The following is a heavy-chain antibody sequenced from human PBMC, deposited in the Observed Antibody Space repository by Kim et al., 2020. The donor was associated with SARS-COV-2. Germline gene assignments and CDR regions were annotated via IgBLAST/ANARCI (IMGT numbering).Heavy chain of an antibody. CDR2: INPNSGGT. CDR1: GYTFTGYY. Sequence: ASVKVSCKASGYTFTGYYMHWVRQAPGQGLEWMGWINPNSGGTNYAQKFQGRVTMTRDTSISTAYMELSRLRSDDTAVYYCARDCGPPCLGDAFGIWGQGTMVTVSS. V-gene: IGHV1-2*02. J-gene: IGHJ3*02. D-gene: IGHD2-21*01. CDR3: ARDCGPPCLGDAFGI.